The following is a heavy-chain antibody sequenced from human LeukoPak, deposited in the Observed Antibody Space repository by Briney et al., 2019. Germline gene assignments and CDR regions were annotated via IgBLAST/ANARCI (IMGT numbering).Heavy chain of an antibody. CDR1: GYTFTSYY. CDR3: ARVLGYCSSTSCYTSWFDP. D-gene: IGHD2-2*02. CDR2: INPSGGST. V-gene: IGHV1-46*01. Sequence: ASVKVSCKASGYTFTSYYMHWVRQAPGQGLEWMGIINPSGGSTSYAQKFQGRVTMTRDTSTSTVYMELSSLRSEDTAVYYCARVLGYCSSTSCYTSWFDPWGQGTLVTVSS. J-gene: IGHJ5*02.